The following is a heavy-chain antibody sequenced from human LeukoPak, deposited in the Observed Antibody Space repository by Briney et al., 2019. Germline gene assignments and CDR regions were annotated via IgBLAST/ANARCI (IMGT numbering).Heavy chain of an antibody. CDR1: GFTFREYY. CDR2: ISSSNTYT. Sequence: GGSLRLSCAASGFTFREYYMTWIRQAPGKGLEWISYISSSNTYTNYADSVKGRFTISRDSARSSLYLQMHGLRAEDTALYYCARHTTGYAFDIWGQGTMVTVSS. V-gene: IGHV3-11*06. J-gene: IGHJ3*02. CDR3: ARHTTGYAFDI. D-gene: IGHD1-1*01.